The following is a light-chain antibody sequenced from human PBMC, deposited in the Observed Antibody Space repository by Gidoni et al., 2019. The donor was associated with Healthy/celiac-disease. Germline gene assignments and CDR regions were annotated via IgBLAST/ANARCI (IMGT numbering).Light chain of an antibody. Sequence: DIQMTQSPSTLSASVGDRVTITCRASQSISSWLAWYQQKPGKAPKLLIYKASSLESGVPSRFSGSGSGTEFTLNISSLKPDEFANYYCQQYNSYPLTFGGGTKVEIK. CDR3: QQYNSYPLT. CDR1: QSISSW. V-gene: IGKV1-5*03. J-gene: IGKJ4*01. CDR2: KAS.